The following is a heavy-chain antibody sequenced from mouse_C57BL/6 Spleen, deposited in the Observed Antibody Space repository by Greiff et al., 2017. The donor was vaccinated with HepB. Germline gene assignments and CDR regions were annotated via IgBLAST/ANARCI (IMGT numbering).Heavy chain of an antibody. Sequence: QVTLKESGPGILQPSQTLSLTCSFSGFSLSTFGMGVGWIRQPSGKGLEWLAHIWWDDDKYYNPALKSRLTISKDTSKNQVFLKIANVDTADTATYYCARMDLTTVVANYAMDYWGQGTSVTVSS. D-gene: IGHD1-1*01. CDR2: IWWDDDK. CDR1: GFSLSTFGMG. CDR3: ARMDLTTVVANYAMDY. J-gene: IGHJ4*01. V-gene: IGHV8-8*01.